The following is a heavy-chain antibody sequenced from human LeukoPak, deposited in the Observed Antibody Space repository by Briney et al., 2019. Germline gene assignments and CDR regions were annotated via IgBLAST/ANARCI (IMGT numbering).Heavy chain of an antibody. J-gene: IGHJ4*02. Sequence: ASVKVSCKASGGTFSSYAISWVRQAPGQGLEWMGRIITIFGTANYAQKFQGRVTITTDESTSTAYMELSSLRSEDTAVYYCARDRGYDFWSGYSNSYYFDYWGQGTLVTVSS. CDR3: ARDRGYDFWSGYSNSYYFDY. D-gene: IGHD3-3*01. CDR2: IITIFGTA. CDR1: GGTFSSYA. V-gene: IGHV1-69*05.